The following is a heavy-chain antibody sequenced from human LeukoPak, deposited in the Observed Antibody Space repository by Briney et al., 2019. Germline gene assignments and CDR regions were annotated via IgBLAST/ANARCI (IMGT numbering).Heavy chain of an antibody. CDR3: SKDDAWLRFGE. D-gene: IGHD3-16*01. CDR2: ISPSGDIT. J-gene: IGHJ4*02. Sequence: PGGSLRLSCAASGFTFTNHGMNWVRQAPGQGLEWVSGISPSGDITYYADSVKGRFTISRDNSKNTPYLEVISLTAEDTAVYYCSKDDAWLRFGEWSQGTLVTVSS. CDR1: GFTFTNHG. V-gene: IGHV3-23*01.